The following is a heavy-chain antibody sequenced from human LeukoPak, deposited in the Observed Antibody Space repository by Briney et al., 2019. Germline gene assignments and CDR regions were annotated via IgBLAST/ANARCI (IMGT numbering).Heavy chain of an antibody. CDR1: GYSISSGYY. D-gene: IGHD1-26*01. V-gene: IGHV4-38-2*02. Sequence: SETLSLTCTDSGYSISSGYYWGWIRQPPGKGLEWIGSIYHSGSTYYNPSLKSRVTISVDTSKNQFSLKLSSVTAADTAVYYCARDLRGANVLGWFDPWGQGTLVTVSS. CDR2: IYHSGST. CDR3: ARDLRGANVLGWFDP. J-gene: IGHJ5*02.